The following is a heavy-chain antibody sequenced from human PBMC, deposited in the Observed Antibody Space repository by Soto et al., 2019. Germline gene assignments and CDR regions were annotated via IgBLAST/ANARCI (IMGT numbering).Heavy chain of an antibody. CDR3: ARGFALAARGMDV. CDR2: KYYSGNT. D-gene: IGHD6-6*01. V-gene: IGHV4-59*01. CDR1: GGSISCFY. J-gene: IGHJ6*02. Sequence: SETLSLTCAVSGGSISCFYWIWIRQAPGKELEWLGYKYYSGNTNYNPSLKGRLTMSVDTSKNHFSLILTSVTAADTAVYYCARGFALAARGMDVWGQGTTVTVSS.